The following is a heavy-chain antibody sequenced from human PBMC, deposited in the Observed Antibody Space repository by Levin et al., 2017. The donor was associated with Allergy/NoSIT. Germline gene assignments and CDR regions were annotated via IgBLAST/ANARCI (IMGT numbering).Heavy chain of an antibody. CDR2: ISWNSGTI. CDR3: AKSPLGYSHGYYFDC. V-gene: IGHV3-9*01. D-gene: IGHD5-12*01. Sequence: GGSLRLSCAASGFTFGDYAMHWVRQTPGKGLEWVSGISWNSGTIDYADSVKGRFTISRDNAKNSLYLQMNSLRAEDTALYYCAKSPLGYSHGYYFDCWGQGTLVIVSS. J-gene: IGHJ4*02. CDR1: GFTFGDYA.